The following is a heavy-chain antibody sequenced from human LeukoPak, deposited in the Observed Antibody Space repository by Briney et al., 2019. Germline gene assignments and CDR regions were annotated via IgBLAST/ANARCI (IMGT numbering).Heavy chain of an antibody. Sequence: ETLSLTCTVSGGSISSSSYYWGWVRQTPGKGLEWLSYISSTSETIYYADSVKGRFTISRDNAKNSLFLQMNSLRAEDTAVYYCARDEPPAWGQGTLVTVSS. J-gene: IGHJ5*02. V-gene: IGHV3-48*04. D-gene: IGHD1-14*01. CDR2: ISSTSETI. CDR3: ARDEPPA. CDR1: GGSISSSSYY.